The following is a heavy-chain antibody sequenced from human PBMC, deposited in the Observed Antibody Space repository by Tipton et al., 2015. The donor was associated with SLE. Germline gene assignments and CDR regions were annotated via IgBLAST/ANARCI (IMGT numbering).Heavy chain of an antibody. V-gene: IGHV4-39*07. Sequence: TLSLTCTVSGSSITSDSNHWGWIRQPPGKGLDWIGSMFYSGNTYRNPSLKSRVTMSVDTSMNQFSLRLRSVTAADTAVYYCARRRFQSAPDYWGQGTLVSVSS. CDR3: ARRRFQSAPDY. CDR1: GSSITSDSNH. CDR2: MFYSGNT. J-gene: IGHJ4*02. D-gene: IGHD2-21*01.